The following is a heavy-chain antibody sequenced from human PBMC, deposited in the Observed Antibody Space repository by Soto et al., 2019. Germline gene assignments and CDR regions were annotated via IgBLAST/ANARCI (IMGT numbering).Heavy chain of an antibody. CDR3: GRESTLSSMSQTYVER. CDR2: SSSDGGST. V-gene: IGHV3-23*01. Sequence: EERLLESGGGLLQPGGSLRLSCAASGFSFSHYALSWVRQAPGTGLEWVSESSSDGGSTSYPDSVRGRVHISRDRANETLYLQLNIVRLEVTAVYLCGRESTLSSMSQTYVERWGRGNLVTVSS. J-gene: IGHJ2*01. D-gene: IGHD3-16*01. CDR1: GFSFSHYA.